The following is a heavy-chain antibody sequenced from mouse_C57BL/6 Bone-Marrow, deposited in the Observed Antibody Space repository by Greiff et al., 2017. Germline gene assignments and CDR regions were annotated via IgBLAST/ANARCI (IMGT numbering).Heavy chain of an antibody. V-gene: IGHV1-81*01. CDR3: GRGRDYYGSSYPFAY. Sequence: VQLQQSGAELARPGASVKLSCKASGYTFTSYGISWVKQRTGQGLAWIGEIYPRSGNTYYNEKFKGKATLTADKSSSTAYMGLRSLTSEDSAVYFGGRGRDYYGSSYPFAYWGQGTLVTVSA. J-gene: IGHJ3*01. CDR2: IYPRSGNT. D-gene: IGHD1-1*01. CDR1: GYTFTSYG.